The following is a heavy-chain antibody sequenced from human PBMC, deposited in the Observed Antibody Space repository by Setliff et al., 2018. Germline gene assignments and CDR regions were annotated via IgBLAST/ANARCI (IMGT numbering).Heavy chain of an antibody. Sequence: SETLSLTCAVSGYSISSGYYWTWIRQSAGKGLEWIGRVYTTGSTAFNPSLNSRVTMSLDKSKNQFSLKLNSVTAADMAVYYCAREQWLDPPGYYYMDVWAKGTTVTVSS. V-gene: IGHV4-4*07. J-gene: IGHJ6*03. CDR3: AREQWLDPPGYYYMDV. D-gene: IGHD6-19*01. CDR2: VYTTGST. CDR1: GYSISSGYY.